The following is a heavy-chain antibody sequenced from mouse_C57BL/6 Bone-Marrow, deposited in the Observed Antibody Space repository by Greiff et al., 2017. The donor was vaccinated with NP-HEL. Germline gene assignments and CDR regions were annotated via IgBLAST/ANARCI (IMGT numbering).Heavy chain of an antibody. CDR3: ARREGYDYDSLYAMDY. Sequence: VQLQQSGAELARPGASVKLSCKASGYTFTSYGISWVKQRTGQGLEWTGEIYPRSGNTYYNEKFKGKATLTADKSSSTAYMELRSLTSEDSAVYVCARREGYDYDSLYAMDYWGQGTSVTVSS. D-gene: IGHD2-4*01. CDR1: GYTFTSYG. CDR2: IYPRSGNT. V-gene: IGHV1-81*01. J-gene: IGHJ4*01.